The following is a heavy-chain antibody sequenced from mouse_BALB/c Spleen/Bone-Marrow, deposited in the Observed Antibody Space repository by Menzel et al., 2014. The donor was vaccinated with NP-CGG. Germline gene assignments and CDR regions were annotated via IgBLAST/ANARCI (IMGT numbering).Heavy chain of an antibody. CDR1: GFSLTGYG. D-gene: IGHD2-14*01. CDR3: ARDRYDGAMDY. Sequence: QVQLQQSGPGLVAPSQSLSITCTVSGFSLTGYGVNWVRQPPGKGLEWLGMIWGDGSTDYNSALKSRLSISKDNSKSXVFLKMNSLQTDDTARYYCARDRYDGAMDYWGQGTSVTVSS. CDR2: IWGDGST. J-gene: IGHJ4*01. V-gene: IGHV2-6-7*01.